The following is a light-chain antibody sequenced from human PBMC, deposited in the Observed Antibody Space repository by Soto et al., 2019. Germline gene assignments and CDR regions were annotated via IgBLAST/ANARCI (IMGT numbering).Light chain of an antibody. CDR1: QGIRND. V-gene: IGKV1-6*01. CDR3: QQFKSYVS. Sequence: AIQMTQSPSSLSASVGDRFTITCRAIQGIRNDLGWYQQKPGKAPKLLIYAASSLQSGVPSRFSGSGSGTNFTLTISSLQPEDFATYYCQQFKSYVSFGQGTRLEIK. J-gene: IGKJ5*01. CDR2: AAS.